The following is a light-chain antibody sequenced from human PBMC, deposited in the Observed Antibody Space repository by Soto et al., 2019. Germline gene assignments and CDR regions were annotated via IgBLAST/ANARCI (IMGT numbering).Light chain of an antibody. CDR2: DVS. CDR1: SSDVGAYNY. Sequence: QSALTQPRSVSGSPGQSVTISCTGTSSDVGAYNYVSWYQHHPGKAPKVMIYDVSERPSGVPDRFSGYKPDNKAPLTISGLQDEDAADYYTCSYAGSYSWVFGGGTQLTVL. CDR3: CSYAGSYSWV. J-gene: IGLJ3*02. V-gene: IGLV2-11*01.